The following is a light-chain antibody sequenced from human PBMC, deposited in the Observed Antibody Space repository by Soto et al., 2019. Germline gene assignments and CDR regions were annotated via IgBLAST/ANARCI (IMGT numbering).Light chain of an antibody. CDR3: ETWDSNTRV. V-gene: IGLV4-60*02. CDR1: SGHSSYI. Sequence: QLVLTQSSSASASLGSSVKLTCTLSSGHSSYIIAWHQQQPGKAPRYLMKLEGSGSYNKGSGVPDRFSGSSSRADRYLTISNLPFEDEANYYCETWDSNTRVFGGGTQLTVL. CDR2: LEGSGSY. J-gene: IGLJ2*01.